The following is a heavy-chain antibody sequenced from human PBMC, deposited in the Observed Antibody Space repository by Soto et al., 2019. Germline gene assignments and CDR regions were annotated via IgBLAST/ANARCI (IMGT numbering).Heavy chain of an antibody. CDR1: GSTSSAYY. J-gene: IGHJ3*02. CDR2: ISSSSSYT. D-gene: IGHD5-18*01. CDR3: ARVGGYSYGYRAFDI. Sequence: QVQLVESGGGLVKPGGSLRLSCAASGSTSSAYYMSWIRQAPGKGLGGVSYISSSSSYTNYADSVKGRFTISRDNAKNSLYLQMNSLRAEDTAVYYCARVGGYSYGYRAFDIWGQGTMVTVSS. V-gene: IGHV3-11*06.